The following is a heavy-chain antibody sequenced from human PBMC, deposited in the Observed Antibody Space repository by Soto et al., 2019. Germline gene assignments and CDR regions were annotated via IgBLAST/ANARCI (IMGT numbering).Heavy chain of an antibody. J-gene: IGHJ6*02. CDR3: ARDISQTMYGWPADYYYYYGMDV. V-gene: IGHV3-21*01. CDR1: GFTFSSYS. CDR2: ISSSSSYI. D-gene: IGHD4-17*01. Sequence: EVQLVESGGGLVKPGGSLRLSCAASGFTFSSYSMNWVRQAPGKGLEWVSSISSSSSYIYYADSVKGRFTISRDNAKNSLYLQMNSLRAEDTAVYYCARDISQTMYGWPADYYYYYGMDVWGQGTTVTVSS.